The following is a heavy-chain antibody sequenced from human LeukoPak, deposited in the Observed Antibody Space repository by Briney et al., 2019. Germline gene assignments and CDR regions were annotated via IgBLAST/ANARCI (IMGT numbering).Heavy chain of an antibody. CDR3: AKDRYSYAFEYSDS. CDR1: GFTFSSYG. D-gene: IGHD5-18*01. J-gene: IGHJ4*01. CDR2: ISNDGSKK. V-gene: IGHV3-30*18. Sequence: GGSLRLSCAASGFTFSSYGMHWVRQAPGKGLDWVAVISNDGSKKYYADSVKGRFTISRDNSKNTLSLQVSSLRTEDTAVYYCAKDRYSYAFEYSDSWGRNPGHRLL.